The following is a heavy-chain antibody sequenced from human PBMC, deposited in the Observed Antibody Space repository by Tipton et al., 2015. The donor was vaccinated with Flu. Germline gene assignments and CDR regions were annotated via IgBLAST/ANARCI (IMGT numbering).Heavy chain of an antibody. V-gene: IGHV4-59*01. D-gene: IGHD2/OR15-2a*01. Sequence: LRLSCTVSGGSISSYYWSWIRQPPGKGLEWIGYIYYSGSTNYNPSLKSRVTISVDTSKNQFSLKLSSVTAADTAVYYCARVLVEPPLRINYGGQGTLVPVSS. CDR2: IYYSGST. J-gene: IGHJ4*02. CDR1: GGSISSYY. CDR3: ARVLVEPPLRINY.